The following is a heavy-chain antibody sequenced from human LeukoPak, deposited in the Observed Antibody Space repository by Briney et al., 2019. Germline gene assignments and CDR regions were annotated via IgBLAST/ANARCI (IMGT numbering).Heavy chain of an antibody. CDR1: GYTFTSYY. J-gene: IGHJ6*03. CDR3: ARDGVAASDYYYYYYVDV. V-gene: IGHV1-46*01. Sequence: GASVKVSCKASGYTFTSYYMHWVRQAPGQGLEWMGIINPSGASTSYAQKFQGRVTMTRDMSTSTVYMELSSLRSEDTAVYYCARDGVAASDYYYYYYVDVWGKGTTVTVSS. CDR2: INPSGAST. D-gene: IGHD6-13*01.